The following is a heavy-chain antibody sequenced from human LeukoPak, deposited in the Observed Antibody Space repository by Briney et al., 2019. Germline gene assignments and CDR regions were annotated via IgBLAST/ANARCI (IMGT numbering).Heavy chain of an antibody. CDR1: GFTFSSYG. V-gene: IGHV3-30*18. CDR3: AKSGLQLGYFDY. CDR2: ISYDGSNK. Sequence: GGSLRLSCAASGFTFSSYGMHWVRQAPGKGLEWVAVISYDGSNKYYADSVKGRFTISRDNSKNTLYLQMNSLRAEDTAVYYCAKSGLQLGYFDYWGRGTLVTVSS. D-gene: IGHD5-24*01. J-gene: IGHJ4*02.